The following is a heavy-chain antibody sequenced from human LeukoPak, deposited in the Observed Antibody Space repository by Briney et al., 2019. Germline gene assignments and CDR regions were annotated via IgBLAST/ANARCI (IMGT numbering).Heavy chain of an antibody. CDR1: GGSFSGYY. Sequence: SETLSLTCAVYGGSFSGYYWSWIRQPPGKGLEWIGEINHSGSTNYNPSLKSRVTISVDTSKNQFSLKLSSVTAADTAVCYCARSDGYGLVGIWGQGTMVTVSS. CDR3: ARSDGYGLVGI. CDR2: INHSGST. J-gene: IGHJ3*02. V-gene: IGHV4-34*01. D-gene: IGHD3-10*01.